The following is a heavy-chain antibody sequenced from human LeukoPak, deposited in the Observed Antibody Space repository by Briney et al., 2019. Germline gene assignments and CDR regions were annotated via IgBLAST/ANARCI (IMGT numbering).Heavy chain of an antibody. CDR2: IRYDGSNK. CDR1: GFTFSSYG. Sequence: PGGSLRLSCAASGFTFSSYGMHWVRQAPGKGLEWVAFIRYDGSNKYYADSVKGRFTISRDNSKNTLYLQMNSLRAEDTAVYYCAVVGATTAPYWGQGTLVTVSS. J-gene: IGHJ4*02. V-gene: IGHV3-30*02. D-gene: IGHD1-26*01. CDR3: AVVGATTAPY.